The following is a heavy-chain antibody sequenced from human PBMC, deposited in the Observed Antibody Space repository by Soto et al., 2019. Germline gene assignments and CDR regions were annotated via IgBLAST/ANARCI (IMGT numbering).Heavy chain of an antibody. V-gene: IGHV4-59*01. Sequence: SETLSLTCSVFGGSMSTYYWSWIRQPPGKGLEWIGYIYYSGSTSINPSLKSRVTISVDTSKNEFSLRLKSVTASDTAVYYCARPYSSGWYGAFDVWGQGTVVTVTS. J-gene: IGHJ3*01. CDR2: IYYSGST. D-gene: IGHD6-19*01. CDR3: ARPYSSGWYGAFDV. CDR1: GGSMSTYY.